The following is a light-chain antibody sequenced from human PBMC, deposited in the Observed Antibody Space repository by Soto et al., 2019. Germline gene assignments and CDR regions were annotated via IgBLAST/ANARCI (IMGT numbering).Light chain of an antibody. Sequence: QSVLTQPPSASGSPGQSVTISCTGTSSDVGGYNYVSWYQHHPGKAPKLVIYEVTKRPSGVPDRFSGSKSGNTASLTVSGLQAEDEADYYCSSYAGSECCVFGTGTKVTVL. CDR2: EVT. CDR3: SSYAGSECCV. J-gene: IGLJ1*01. V-gene: IGLV2-8*01. CDR1: SSDVGGYNY.